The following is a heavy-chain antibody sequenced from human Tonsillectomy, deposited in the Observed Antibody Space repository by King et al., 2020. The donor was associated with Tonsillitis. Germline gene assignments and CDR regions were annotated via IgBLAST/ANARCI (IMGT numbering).Heavy chain of an antibody. CDR3: ARELGDYYDRSGYAPLDY. CDR2: ISASNGNT. Sequence: VQLVQSGAEVKKPGASVKVSCRASGYTFTSYGIIWVRQAPGQGLEWMGWISASNGNTNYAQKLQCRVTMTTDTSTSTATMWLRSLRYYDTAVYYCARELGDYYDRSGYAPLDYWGQGALVTVSS. D-gene: IGHD3-22*01. V-gene: IGHV1-18*01. CDR1: GYTFTSYG. J-gene: IGHJ4*02.